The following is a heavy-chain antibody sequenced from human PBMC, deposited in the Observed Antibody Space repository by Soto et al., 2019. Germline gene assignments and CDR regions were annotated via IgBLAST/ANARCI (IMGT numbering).Heavy chain of an antibody. V-gene: IGHV3-7*01. D-gene: IGHD6-13*01. J-gene: IGHJ6*02. CDR1: GFTFSSYW. CDR3: ARGPGSSSWYYYYYGMDV. Sequence: PGGSLRLSCAASGFTFSSYWMSWVRQAPGMGLEWVANIKQDGSEKYYVDSVKGRFTISRDNAKNSLYLQMNSLRAEDTAVYYCARGPGSSSWYYYYYGMDVWGQGTTVTVSS. CDR2: IKQDGSEK.